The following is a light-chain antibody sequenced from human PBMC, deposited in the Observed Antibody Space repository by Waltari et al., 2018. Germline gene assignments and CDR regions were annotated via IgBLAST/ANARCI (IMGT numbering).Light chain of an antibody. CDR2: EVS. Sequence: QSALTQPASVSGSPGQSITISCTGTSSDVGGYDYVSWYQQHPGKAPKLLIYEVSNRPSGVSNRFSGSKSANTASLTISGLQAEDEADYYYISYTGSFTYVFGTGTQVSVL. CDR3: ISYTGSFTYV. J-gene: IGLJ1*01. CDR1: SSDVGGYDY. V-gene: IGLV2-14*01.